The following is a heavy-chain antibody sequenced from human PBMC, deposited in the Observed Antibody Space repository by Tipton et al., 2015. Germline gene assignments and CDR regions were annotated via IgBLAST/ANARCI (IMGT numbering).Heavy chain of an antibody. V-gene: IGHV3-23*01. D-gene: IGHD2-2*02. J-gene: IGHJ6*02. CDR3: AAPFGVGPAAIPVFQYYYAMDV. Sequence: SLRLSCAASGFTLSSYAVSWVRQAPGKGLEWVSGISGSGRSTYYAESGKGRFTISRNNSKNTVYLQMNSLRADDTAVYYCAAPFGVGPAAIPVFQYYYAMDVWGQGTTVTVSS. CDR1: GFTLSSYA. CDR2: ISGSGRST.